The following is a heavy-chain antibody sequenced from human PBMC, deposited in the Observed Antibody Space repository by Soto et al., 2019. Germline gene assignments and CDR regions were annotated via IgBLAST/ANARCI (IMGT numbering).Heavy chain of an antibody. D-gene: IGHD3-22*01. V-gene: IGHV4-59*01. Sequence: WETLSLTCTVSSGSISSYYWSWIRQPPGKGLEWIGYIYYSGSTNYNPSLKSRVTISVDTSKNQFSLKLSSVTAADTAVYYCARVGYYDSSGYYGSWFDPWGQGTLVTVSS. CDR2: IYYSGST. CDR1: SGSISSYY. J-gene: IGHJ5*02. CDR3: ARVGYYDSSGYYGSWFDP.